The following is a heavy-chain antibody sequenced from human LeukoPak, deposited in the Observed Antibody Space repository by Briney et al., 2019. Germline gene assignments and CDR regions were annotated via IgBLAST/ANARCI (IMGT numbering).Heavy chain of an antibody. J-gene: IGHJ4*02. CDR2: IYHSGST. Sequence: TSQTLSLTCTVSGGSISSGGYYWSWIRQPPGKGLEWIGYIYHSGSTYYNPSLKSRVTISVDRSKNQFSLKLSSVTAADTAVYYCARGSTMVRGALFDYWGQGTLVTVSS. V-gene: IGHV4-30-2*01. CDR1: GGSISSGGYY. CDR3: ARGSTMVRGALFDY. D-gene: IGHD3-10*01.